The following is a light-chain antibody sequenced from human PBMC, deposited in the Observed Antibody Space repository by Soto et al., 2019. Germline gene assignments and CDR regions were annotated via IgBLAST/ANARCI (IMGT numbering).Light chain of an antibody. J-gene: IGLJ2*01. V-gene: IGLV2-8*01. Sequence: QSVLTQPPSASGSPGQSVTISCTGTSSDIGGYNSVSWYQQHPGKAPRLMIYEVNKRPSGVPDRFSGSKSGYTASLTVSGLQTEDEADYYCSSYTSSSTLVVFGGGTQLTVL. CDR1: SSDIGGYNS. CDR2: EVN. CDR3: SSYTSSSTLVV.